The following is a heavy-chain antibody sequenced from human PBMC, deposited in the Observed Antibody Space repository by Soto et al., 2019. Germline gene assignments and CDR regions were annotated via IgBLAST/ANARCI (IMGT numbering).Heavy chain of an antibody. CDR2: IYDSGSP. CDR3: ARGVGSRPPRY. Sequence: QVQLQESGPGQVKPSETLSLKCTISGGSIRVYYWSWIRQPPGQALEWIGSIYDSGSPYYNPSLRSQVMISAHTSKNQITLELTSATAADTAVYYCARGVGSRPPRYWGRGTLVTVSS. CDR1: GGSIRVYY. V-gene: IGHV4-59*08. D-gene: IGHD1-26*01. J-gene: IGHJ4*02.